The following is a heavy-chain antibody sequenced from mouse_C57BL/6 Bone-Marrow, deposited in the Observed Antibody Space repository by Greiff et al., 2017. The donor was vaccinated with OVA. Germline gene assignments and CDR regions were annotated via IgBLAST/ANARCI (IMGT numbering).Heavy chain of an antibody. Sequence: QVQLQQSGAELVRPGPSVKMSCKASGYTFTNYWIGWAKQRPGHGLEWIGDIYPGSGSTNYNEKFKSKATLTVDTSSSTAYMQLSSLTSEDSAVYYCARGGNYGSSTWYFDVWGTGTTVTVSS. V-gene: IGHV1-63*01. J-gene: IGHJ1*03. D-gene: IGHD1-1*01. CDR3: ARGGNYGSSTWYFDV. CDR2: IYPGSGST. CDR1: GYTFTNYW.